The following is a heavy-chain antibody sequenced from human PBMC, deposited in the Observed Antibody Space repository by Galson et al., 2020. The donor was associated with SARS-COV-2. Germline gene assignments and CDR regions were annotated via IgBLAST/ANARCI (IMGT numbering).Heavy chain of an antibody. J-gene: IGHJ4*02. D-gene: IGHD3-9*01. CDR2: IYWDDDK. Sequence: KMSGPTLVKPTQTLTLTCTFSGFSLSTSGVGVGWIRQPPGKALEWLALIYWDDDKRYSPSLKSRLTITKDTSKNQVVLTMTNMDPVDTATYYCAHSDYDIVTGYSLDFDYWGQGTLVTVSS. V-gene: IGHV2-5*02. CDR1: GFSLSTSGVG. CDR3: AHSDYDIVTGYSLDFDY.